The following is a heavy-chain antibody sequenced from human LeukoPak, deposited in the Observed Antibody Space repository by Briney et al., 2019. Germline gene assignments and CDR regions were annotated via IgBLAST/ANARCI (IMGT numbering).Heavy chain of an antibody. J-gene: IGHJ6*03. CDR3: ARGGFGELPTYLYYYYYYMDV. CDR1: GYTFTSYG. Sequence: ASVKVSCKASGYTFTSYGISWVRQAPGQGLEWMGWISAYNGNTHYAQKLQGRVTMTTDTSTSTVYMELSSLRSEDTAVYYCARGGFGELPTYLYYYYYYMDVWGKGTTVTISS. D-gene: IGHD3-10*01. CDR2: ISAYNGNT. V-gene: IGHV1-18*01.